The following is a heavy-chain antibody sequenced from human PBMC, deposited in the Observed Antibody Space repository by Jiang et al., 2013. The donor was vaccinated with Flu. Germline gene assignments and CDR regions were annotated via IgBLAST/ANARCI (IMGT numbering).Heavy chain of an antibody. Sequence: VQLLESGGGVVQPGRSLRLSCAASGFTFSSYGMHWVRQAPGKGLEWVAVIWYDGSNKYYADSVKGRFTISRDNSKNTLYLQMNSLRAEDTAVYYCARGYGYSYGRLDYWGQGTLVTVSS. CDR1: GFTFSSYG. CDR3: ARGYGYSYGRLDY. V-gene: IGHV3-33*01. CDR2: IWYDGSNK. D-gene: IGHD5-18*01. J-gene: IGHJ4*02.